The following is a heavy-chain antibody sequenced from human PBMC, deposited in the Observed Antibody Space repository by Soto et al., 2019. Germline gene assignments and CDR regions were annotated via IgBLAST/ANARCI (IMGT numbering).Heavy chain of an antibody. Sequence: TSETLSLTCTVSGGSISSYYWSWIRQPPGKGLQWIGYIYYDGSTYYNPSLKSRITISVDTSKNQFSLRLTSVTAADTAVYYCVKGGSSKFDPWGQGTLVTVSS. CDR3: VKGGSSKFDP. J-gene: IGHJ5*02. CDR2: IYYDGST. V-gene: IGHV4-59*01. CDR1: GGSISSYY. D-gene: IGHD1-26*01.